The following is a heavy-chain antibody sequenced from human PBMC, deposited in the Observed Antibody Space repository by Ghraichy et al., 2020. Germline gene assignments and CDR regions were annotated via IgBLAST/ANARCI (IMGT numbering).Heavy chain of an antibody. D-gene: IGHD3-10*01. V-gene: IGHV3-33*01. CDR2: IWYDGTTK. Sequence: GGSLRLSCAASGFNFTPYGMHWVRQAPGKGPQWVAVIWYDGTTKYYADSVKGRFTISRDNSKNTLFLQMDSLRVEDTAMYYCARDVAVGASGAFDSGGQGTMVIVSS. CDR1: GFNFTPYG. CDR3: ARDVAVGASGAFDS. J-gene: IGHJ3*02.